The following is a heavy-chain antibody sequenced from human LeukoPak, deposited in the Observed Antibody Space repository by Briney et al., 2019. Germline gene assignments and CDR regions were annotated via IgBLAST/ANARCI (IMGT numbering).Heavy chain of an antibody. CDR2: ISISSNYI. Sequence: GGSLRLSCAASGFTFIRYSMNWVRQAPGKGLEWVSSISISSNYIYYADSVKGRFTIYRDNAKNSLFLQMNSLRDEDTAVYYCARDLLGYNYYYMDVWGKGTTVTVSS. V-gene: IGHV3-21*01. D-gene: IGHD3-16*02. CDR1: GFTFIRYS. J-gene: IGHJ6*03. CDR3: ARDLLGYNYYYMDV.